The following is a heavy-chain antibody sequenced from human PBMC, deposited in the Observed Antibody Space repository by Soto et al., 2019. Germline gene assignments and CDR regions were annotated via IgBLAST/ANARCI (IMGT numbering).Heavy chain of an antibody. J-gene: IGHJ6*02. CDR1: GGTFSSYA. D-gene: IGHD3-3*01. CDR2: IIPIFGTA. Sequence: QVQLVQSGAEVKKPGSSVKVSCKASGGTFSSYAISWVRQAPGQGLEWMGGIIPIFGTANYAQKFQGRVTITADESTSTAYMELSSLRSDDTAVYYCAVVLASPRVYYYGMDVWGQGTTVTVS. CDR3: AVVLASPRVYYYGMDV. V-gene: IGHV1-69*01.